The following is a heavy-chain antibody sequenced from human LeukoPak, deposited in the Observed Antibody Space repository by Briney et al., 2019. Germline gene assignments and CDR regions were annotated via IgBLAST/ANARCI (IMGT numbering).Heavy chain of an antibody. V-gene: IGHV1-69*13. J-gene: IGHJ4*02. CDR1: GGTFSSYA. Sequence: ASVKVSCKASGGTFSSYAISWVRQAPGQGLEWMGGIIPIFGTANYAQMFQGRVTITADESTSTAYMELSSLRSEDTAVYYCASLYCSGGSCYFDYWGQGTLVTVSS. CDR2: IIPIFGTA. CDR3: ASLYCSGGSCYFDY. D-gene: IGHD2-15*01.